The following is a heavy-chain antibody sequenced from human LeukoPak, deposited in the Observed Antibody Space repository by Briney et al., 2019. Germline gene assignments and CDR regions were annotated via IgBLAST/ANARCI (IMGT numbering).Heavy chain of an antibody. CDR2: IRYDGSNK. J-gene: IGHJ4*02. Sequence: PGGSLRLSCAASGFTFSSYGMHWVRQAPCKGVEWVAFIRYDGSNKYYADSVKGRFTISRDNSKNTLYLQMNSLRAEDTAVYYCAKSHYYDSRAADYWGQGTLVTVSS. D-gene: IGHD3-22*01. CDR3: AKSHYYDSRAADY. CDR1: GFTFSSYG. V-gene: IGHV3-30*02.